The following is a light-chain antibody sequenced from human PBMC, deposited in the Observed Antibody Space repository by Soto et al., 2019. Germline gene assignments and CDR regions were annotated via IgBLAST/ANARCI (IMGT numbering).Light chain of an antibody. CDR2: VNRDGSH. CDR1: SGHSTNV. V-gene: IGLV4-69*01. CDR3: QSWDSGFRV. J-gene: IGLJ3*02. Sequence: QSVLTQSPSASASLGASVKLTCTLSSGHSTNVVAWHQQQPETGPRYLMKVNRDGSHTRGDGVPARFSGSSSGAERYLSISSLRSEDEADYYCQSWDSGFRVFGGGTKVTVL.